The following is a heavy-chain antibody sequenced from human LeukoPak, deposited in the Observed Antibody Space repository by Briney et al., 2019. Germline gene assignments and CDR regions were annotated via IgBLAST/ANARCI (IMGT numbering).Heavy chain of an antibody. CDR3: ARRIIIGDYFDS. Sequence: GESLKISCEGSGYSFTNYWIGWVRQMPGKGLEWMGSIFPSDSDTRYSPSFQGQVTISADKSTRTAYLQWNSLKASDTAIYYCARRIIIGDYFDSWGQGTLVTVSS. CDR2: IFPSDSDT. CDR1: GYSFTNYW. V-gene: IGHV5-51*01. D-gene: IGHD3-16*01. J-gene: IGHJ4*02.